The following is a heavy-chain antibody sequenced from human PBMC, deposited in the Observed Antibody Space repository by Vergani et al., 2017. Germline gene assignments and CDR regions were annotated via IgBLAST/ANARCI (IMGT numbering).Heavy chain of an antibody. Sequence: QVQLVESGGGVVQPGRSLTLSCAVSGFTFSSYGMHWVRQAPGKGLEWVAVISDDGSNKFYTDSVKGRFSISRDNSKNTLYLKMNSLRAEDTAVYYCAKGGHWNYDFDCWGQGTLVTVSS. CDR2: ISDDGSNK. V-gene: IGHV3-30*18. D-gene: IGHD1-7*01. CDR1: GFTFSSYG. J-gene: IGHJ4*02. CDR3: AKGGHWNYDFDC.